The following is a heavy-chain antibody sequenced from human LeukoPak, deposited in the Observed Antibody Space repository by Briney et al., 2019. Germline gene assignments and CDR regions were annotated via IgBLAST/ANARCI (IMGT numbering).Heavy chain of an antibody. Sequence: SETLSLTCTVSGGSISSGGYYWSWIRQPPGKGLEWIGYIYHSGSTYYNPSLKSRVTISVDRSKNQFSLKLSSVTAADTAVYYCARRGYSYGTNYYYYGLDVWGQGTTVTVPS. D-gene: IGHD5-18*01. CDR2: IYHSGST. CDR1: GGSISSGGYY. J-gene: IGHJ6*02. CDR3: ARRGYSYGTNYYYYGLDV. V-gene: IGHV4-30-2*02.